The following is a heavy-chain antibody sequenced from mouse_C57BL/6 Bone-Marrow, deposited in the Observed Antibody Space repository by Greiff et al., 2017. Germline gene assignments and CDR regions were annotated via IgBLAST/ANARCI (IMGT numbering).Heavy chain of an antibody. CDR2: IDPENGDT. CDR1: GFNIKDDY. V-gene: IGHV14-4*01. Sequence: EVKLVESGAELVRPGASVKLSCTASGFNIKDDYMHWVKQRPEQGLEWIGWIDPENGDTEYASKFQGKATITVDTSSNTAYLQLSSLTSEDTAVYYCTRIANWGQETLVTVSA. J-gene: IGHJ3*01. CDR3: TRIAN.